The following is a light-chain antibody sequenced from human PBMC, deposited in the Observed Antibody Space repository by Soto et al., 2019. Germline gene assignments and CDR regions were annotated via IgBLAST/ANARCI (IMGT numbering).Light chain of an antibody. Sequence: EVGLTQSPATPSLSPGERATLSCRASENVRTFVDWYQQKPGQAPRLLIYGASNRATGIPARYSGSGSGTDFTLTISDLEPEDFAVYYCQQHSHWPPWTFGQGTRVEIQ. CDR3: QQHSHWPPWT. V-gene: IGKV3-11*01. J-gene: IGKJ1*01. CDR2: GAS. CDR1: ENVRTF.